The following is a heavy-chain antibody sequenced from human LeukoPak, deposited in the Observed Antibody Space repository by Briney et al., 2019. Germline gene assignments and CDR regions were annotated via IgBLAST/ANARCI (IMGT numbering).Heavy chain of an antibody. Sequence: SETLSLTCAVYGGSFSGYYWSWIRQPPGKGQEWIGEINHSGSTNYNPSLKSRVTISVDTSKNQFSLKLSSVTAADTAVYYCARKGGSSGYPGFRYYYYYMDVWGKGTTVTVSS. J-gene: IGHJ6*03. D-gene: IGHD3-22*01. V-gene: IGHV4-34*01. CDR3: ARKGGSSGYPGFRYYYYYMDV. CDR2: INHSGST. CDR1: GGSFSGYY.